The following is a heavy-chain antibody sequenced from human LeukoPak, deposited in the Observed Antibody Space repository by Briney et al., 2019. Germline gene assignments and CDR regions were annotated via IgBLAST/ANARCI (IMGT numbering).Heavy chain of an antibody. CDR3: ARGSGSYSFDY. D-gene: IGHD1-26*01. CDR1: GGSFSGYY. CDR2: INPSGST. J-gene: IGHJ4*02. V-gene: IGHV4-34*01. Sequence: SETLSLTCAVYGGSFSGYYWSWIRQPPGKGLEWIGEINPSGSTNYNPSLKSRVTISVDTSKNQFSLKLSSVTAADTAVYYCARGSGSYSFDYWGQGTLVTVSS.